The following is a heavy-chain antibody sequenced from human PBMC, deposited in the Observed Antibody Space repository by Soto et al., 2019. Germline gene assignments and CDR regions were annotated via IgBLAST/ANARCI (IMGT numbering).Heavy chain of an antibody. CDR1: GGTFSSYA. V-gene: IGHV1-69*13. J-gene: IGHJ6*02. D-gene: IGHD4-17*01. Sequence: GASVKVSCKASGGTFSSYAISWVRQAPGQGLEWMGGIIPIFGTANYAQKFQGRVTITADESTSTAYMELSSLRSEDTAVYYCACHFPTVTLYGMDVWGQGTTVTVSS. CDR2: IIPIFGTA. CDR3: ACHFPTVTLYGMDV.